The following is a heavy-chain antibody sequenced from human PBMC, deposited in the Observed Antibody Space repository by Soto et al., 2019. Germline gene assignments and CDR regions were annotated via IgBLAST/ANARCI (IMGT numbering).Heavy chain of an antibody. Sequence: SETLSLTCTVSGGSIISYYWSWILQPPWKGLEWIGYIYYSGSTNYNPSLKSRVTISVDTSKNQFSLKLSSVTAADTAVYYCARHHDSWGQGTLVTVSS. CDR3: ARHHDS. CDR1: GGSIISYY. CDR2: IYYSGST. V-gene: IGHV4-59*08. J-gene: IGHJ4*02.